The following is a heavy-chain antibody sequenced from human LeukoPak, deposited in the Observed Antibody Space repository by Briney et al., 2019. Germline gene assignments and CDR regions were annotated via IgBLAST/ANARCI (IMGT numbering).Heavy chain of an antibody. V-gene: IGHV3-30*04. J-gene: IGHJ4*02. CDR3: VKDLGGNYDY. CDR2: ISNGGRDT. CDR1: GFTFSTYA. D-gene: IGHD1-7*01. Sequence: GGSLRLSCAASGFTFSTYAMHWVRQAPAKGLDWVAVISNGGRDTYYADSVKGRFTISRDNARNTLYLQMNSLRVDDTAVYYCVKDLGGNYDYWGQGTLVTVYS.